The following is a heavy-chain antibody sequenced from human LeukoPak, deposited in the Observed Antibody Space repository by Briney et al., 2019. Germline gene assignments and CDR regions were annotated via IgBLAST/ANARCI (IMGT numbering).Heavy chain of an antibody. V-gene: IGHV1-24*01. D-gene: IGHD1-26*01. CDR3: ATVPRNTNSGSYSEVFDY. Sequence: AASVKVSCKVSGYTLTELSMHWVRQAPGKGLEWMGGFDPEDGETIYAQKFQGRVTMTEDTSTDTAYMELSSLRSEDTAVYYCATVPRNTNSGSYSEVFDYWGQGTLVTVSS. J-gene: IGHJ4*02. CDR2: FDPEDGET. CDR1: GYTLTELS.